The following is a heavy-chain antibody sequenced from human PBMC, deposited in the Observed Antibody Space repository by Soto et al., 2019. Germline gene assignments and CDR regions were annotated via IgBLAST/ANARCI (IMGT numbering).Heavy chain of an antibody. CDR1: VFRFNDYY. D-gene: IGHD6-25*01. J-gene: IGHJ4*02. Sequence: GSLRLSCAATVFRFNDYYMTWIRQAPGKGLEWVSYISSGSSSLFYAHSVKGRFTISRDNAKNSLYLQMNSLRAEDTAVYYCATSSGALAASFPYYFDYWGQGTLVTVSS. CDR2: ISSGSSSL. CDR3: ATSSGALAASFPYYFDY. V-gene: IGHV3-11*01.